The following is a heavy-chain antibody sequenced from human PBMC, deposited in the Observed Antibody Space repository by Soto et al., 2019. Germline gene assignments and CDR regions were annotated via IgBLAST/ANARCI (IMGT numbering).Heavy chain of an antibody. CDR2: INPSGGST. V-gene: IGHV1-46*01. D-gene: IGHD2-2*01. CDR1: GYTFTSYY. Sequence: ASVKVSCKASGYTFTSYYMHWVRQAPGQGLEWMGIINPSGGSTSYAQKFQGRVTMTRDTSTSTDYMELSSLRSEDTAVYYCASTRYCSSTSCSNEGGNWFDPWGEGTLVT. CDR3: ASTRYCSSTSCSNEGGNWFDP. J-gene: IGHJ5*02.